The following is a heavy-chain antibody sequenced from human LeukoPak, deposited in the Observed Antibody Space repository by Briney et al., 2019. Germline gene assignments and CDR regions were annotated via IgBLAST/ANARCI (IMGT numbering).Heavy chain of an antibody. CDR1: GFTVNSNY. J-gene: IGHJ3*02. V-gene: IGHV3-53*04. CDR2: LYSDGST. CDR3: GRWGPNDAFDI. Sequence: PGGSLRLSCAASGFTVNSNYMIWVRQPPGKGLEWVSTLYSDGSTYYEDSVKGRFTISRHSSENTLYPQMSSLRTEDTAVYYCGRWGPNDAFDIWGQGTLVTVSS. D-gene: IGHD3-16*01.